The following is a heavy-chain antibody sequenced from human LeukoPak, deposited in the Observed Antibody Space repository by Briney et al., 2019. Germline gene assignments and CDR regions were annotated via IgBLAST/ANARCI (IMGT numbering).Heavy chain of an antibody. CDR2: ISGSGGST. CDR3: ARAVGAAGIYY. CDR1: GFTFSSYA. D-gene: IGHD6-13*01. V-gene: IGHV3-23*01. Sequence: GGSLRLSCAASGFTFSSYAMSWVRQAPGKGLEWVSAISGSGGSTYYADSVKGRFTISRDNAKNSLYLQMNSLRVEDTAVYYCARAVGAAGIYYWGQGTLVTVSS. J-gene: IGHJ4*02.